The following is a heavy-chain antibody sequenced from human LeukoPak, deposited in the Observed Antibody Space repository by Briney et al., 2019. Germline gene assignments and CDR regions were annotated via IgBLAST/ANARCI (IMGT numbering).Heavy chain of an antibody. CDR3: ARGHTAVTRHFDF. D-gene: IGHD4-17*01. CDR2: ISSGSSAI. V-gene: IGHV3-21*01. J-gene: IGHJ4*02. Sequence: GGSLRLSCEASGFTFTTYSMTWVRQAPGKGLEWVSIISSGSSAIFSADALKGRFTISRDDAKNLLYLGMNGLRAEDTAVYYCARGHTAVTRHFDFWGQGTLVTVSS. CDR1: GFTFTTYS.